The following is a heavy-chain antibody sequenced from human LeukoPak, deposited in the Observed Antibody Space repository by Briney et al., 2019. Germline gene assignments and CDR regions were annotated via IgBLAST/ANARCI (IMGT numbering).Heavy chain of an antibody. CDR1: GGSISSYY. J-gene: IGHJ4*02. D-gene: IGHD4-11*01. V-gene: IGHV4-39*01. CDR2: IYYSGST. Sequence: PSETLSLTCTVSGGSISSYYWSWIRQPPGEGLEWIGSIYYSGSTYYNPSLKSRVTISVDTSKNQFSLKLSSVTAADTAVYYCARAKYSNCFDYWGQGTLVTVSS. CDR3: ARAKYSNCFDY.